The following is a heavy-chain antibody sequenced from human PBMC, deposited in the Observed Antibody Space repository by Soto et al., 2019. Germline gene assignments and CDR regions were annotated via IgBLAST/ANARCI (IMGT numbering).Heavy chain of an antibody. CDR2: INTNSGGP. D-gene: IGHD2-2*01. CDR1: GYTFSGYY. J-gene: IGHJ5*02. V-gene: IGHV1-2*02. CDR3: ARDPTPGPSKIWFDP. Sequence: QVQLVQSGADVKKPGASVKVSCKASGYTFSGYYIHWVRQAPGQGLEWMGWINTNSGGPKYAQKFHGRVTMTRDTSISTAYMELSNLTFDDTAVYFCARDPTPGPSKIWFDPWGQGTLVTVSS.